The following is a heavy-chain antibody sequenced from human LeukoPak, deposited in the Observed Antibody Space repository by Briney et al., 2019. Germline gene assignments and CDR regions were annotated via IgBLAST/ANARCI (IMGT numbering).Heavy chain of an antibody. CDR1: GFTFTSYS. CDR2: INHDGSNE. D-gene: IGHD3-22*01. J-gene: IGHJ4*02. V-gene: IGHV3-33*08. Sequence: PGGSLRLSCAASGFTFTSYSMNWVRQAPGKGLEWVALINHDGSNEFYVDSVNGRFTISRDNSKNTLYLQINSPRAEDTAVYYCARGYYYDTTGQAYYFDYWGQGSLVTVSS. CDR3: ARGYYYDTTGQAYYFDY.